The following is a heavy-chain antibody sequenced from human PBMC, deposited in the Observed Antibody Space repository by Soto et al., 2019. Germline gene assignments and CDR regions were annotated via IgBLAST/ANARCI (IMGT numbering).Heavy chain of an antibody. D-gene: IGHD2-15*01. Sequence: PTLVNPTETLTLTCTVSGFSLSNARMGVSWIRQPPGKALEWLAHIFSNDEKSYSTSLKSRLTISKDTSKSQVVLTMTNMDPVDTATYYCARTLGYCSGGSCYYYMDVWGKGTTVTVSS. CDR3: ARTLGYCSGGSCYYYMDV. J-gene: IGHJ6*03. V-gene: IGHV2-26*01. CDR2: IFSNDEK. CDR1: GFSLSNARMG.